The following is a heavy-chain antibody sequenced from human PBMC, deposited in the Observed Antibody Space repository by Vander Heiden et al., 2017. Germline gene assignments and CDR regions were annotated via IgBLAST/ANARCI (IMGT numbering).Heavy chain of an antibody. Sequence: EVQLVESGGGLGQPGGALRLPCAASGFTFSSFHMNWVRQAPGKGLEWVAYIDAGGTHTYYAESVKGRFTISRDNAKNSLYLQMNSLRAEDTAIYYCARYPYYSGYDWWGQGALVTVSS. D-gene: IGHD5-12*01. CDR2: IDAGGTHT. CDR3: ARYPYYSGYDW. J-gene: IGHJ4*01. V-gene: IGHV3-48*03. CDR1: GFTFSSFH.